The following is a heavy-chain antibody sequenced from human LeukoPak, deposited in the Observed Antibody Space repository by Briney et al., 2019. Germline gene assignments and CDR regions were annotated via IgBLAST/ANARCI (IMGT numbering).Heavy chain of an antibody. CDR1: GLTASTNC. CDR2: IYSGGNT. J-gene: IGHJ4*02. Sequence: GGSLRLSCGASGLTASTNCMSCVRHAPGKGLEWVSFIYSGGNTYYADTVKGRFPISRANSKKTVPLRMDSLKTKDTAGVMCSRGGDSDGYTSDWGQGTLVTVSS. V-gene: IGHV3-53*01. D-gene: IGHD5-24*01. CDR3: SRGGDSDGYTSD.